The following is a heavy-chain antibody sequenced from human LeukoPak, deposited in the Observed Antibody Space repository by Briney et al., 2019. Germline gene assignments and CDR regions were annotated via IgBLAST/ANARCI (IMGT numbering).Heavy chain of an antibody. J-gene: IGHJ4*02. CDR2: INPNSGGT. Sequence: GASVKVSCKASGYTFAGYYMHWVRQAPGQGLEWMGWINPNSGGTNYAQKFQGRVTMTRDTSINTAYMELSRLTSDDTAVYYCARVPREEQWLAYFDYWGQGTLVTVSS. D-gene: IGHD6-19*01. CDR1: GYTFAGYY. CDR3: ARVPREEQWLAYFDY. V-gene: IGHV1-2*02.